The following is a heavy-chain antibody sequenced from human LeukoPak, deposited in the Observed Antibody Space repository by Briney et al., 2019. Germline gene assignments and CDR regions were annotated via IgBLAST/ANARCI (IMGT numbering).Heavy chain of an antibody. V-gene: IGHV1-18*01. CDR2: ISAYNGNT. CDR3: ARDPSTLVCSSTSCYSSRFGSDY. CDR1: GYTFTSYG. D-gene: IGHD2-2*01. Sequence: GASVKVSCKASGYTFTSYGISWVRQAPGQGLEWMGWISAYNGNTNYAQEPQGRVTMTTDTSTSTAYMELRSLRSDDTAVYYCARDPSTLVCSSTSCYSSRFGSDYWGQGTLVTVSS. J-gene: IGHJ4*02.